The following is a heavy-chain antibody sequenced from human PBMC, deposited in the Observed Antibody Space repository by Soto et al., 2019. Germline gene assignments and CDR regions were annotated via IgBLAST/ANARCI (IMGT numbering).Heavy chain of an antibody. CDR2: INHSGST. J-gene: IGHJ4*02. Sequence: SETLSLTCAVYGGSFSGHFWSWIRQPPGKGLGWIGEINHSGSTNFNPSLKSRVTISVDTSKNQFSLKVNSLTAADTAVYYCARGISLIVEVQRDAPDKYYFDSWGQGTVVTVSS. V-gene: IGHV4-34*01. D-gene: IGHD2-21*01. CDR1: GGSFSGHF. CDR3: ARGISLIVEVQRDAPDKYYFDS.